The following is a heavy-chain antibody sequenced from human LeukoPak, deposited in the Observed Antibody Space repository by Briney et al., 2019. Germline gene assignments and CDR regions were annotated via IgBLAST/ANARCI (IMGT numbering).Heavy chain of an antibody. CDR3: AKEGSGSYPSYYFDY. Sequence: PGRSLRLSCAASGFTFSSYGMHWVRQAPGKGLEWVAVISYDGSNKYYADSEKGRFTISRDNSKNTLYLQMNSLRAEDTAVYYCAKEGSGSYPSYYFDYWGQGTLVTVSS. CDR1: GFTFSSYG. D-gene: IGHD1-26*01. CDR2: ISYDGSNK. V-gene: IGHV3-30*18. J-gene: IGHJ4*02.